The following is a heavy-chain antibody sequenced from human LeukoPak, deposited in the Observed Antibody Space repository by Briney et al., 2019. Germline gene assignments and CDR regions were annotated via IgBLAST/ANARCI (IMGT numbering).Heavy chain of an antibody. CDR2: INPNSGGT. CDR3: ARDGAQYGGNLVYLDY. V-gene: IGHV1-2*02. D-gene: IGHD4-23*01. CDR1: GYTFAGYY. J-gene: IGHJ4*02. Sequence: HVASVKVSCKASGYTFAGYYMHWVRQAPGQGLEWMGWINPNSGGTNYAQKFQGRVTMTRDTSISTAYMELSRLRSDDTAVYYCARDGAQYGGNLVYLDYWGQGTLVTVSS.